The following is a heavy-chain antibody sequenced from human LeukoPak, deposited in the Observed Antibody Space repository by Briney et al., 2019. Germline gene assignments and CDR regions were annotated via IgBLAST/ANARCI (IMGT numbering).Heavy chain of an antibody. CDR3: ARHGGVVRGEGSDAFDI. V-gene: IGHV4-59*08. Sequence: SETLSLTCTVSGGSISSYYWSWIRQPPGKGLEWIGYIYYTGSINYNPSLKSRVTISVDTSKNQFSLRLSSVTAADTAVYYCARHGGVVRGEGSDAFDIWGQGTMVTVSS. CDR2: IYYTGSI. D-gene: IGHD3-10*01. J-gene: IGHJ3*02. CDR1: GGSISSYY.